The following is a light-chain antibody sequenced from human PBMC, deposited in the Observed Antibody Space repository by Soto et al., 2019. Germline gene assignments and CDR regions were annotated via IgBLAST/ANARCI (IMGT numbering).Light chain of an antibody. V-gene: IGLV2-14*01. J-gene: IGLJ3*02. Sequence: QSVLTQPASVCGSPGQSINVYCTGTSRDVGNYNFVSWYQQHPGKAPKVIIYDVSNRPSGVSDRFSASKSGNTASLTISGLQTEDEAVYFCSSYTSGSVLFGGGTKVTVL. CDR1: SRDVGNYNF. CDR2: DVS. CDR3: SSYTSGSVL.